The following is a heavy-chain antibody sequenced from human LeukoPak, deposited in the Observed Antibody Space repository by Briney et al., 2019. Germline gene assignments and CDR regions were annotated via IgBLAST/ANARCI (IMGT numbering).Heavy chain of an antibody. CDR3: AKDRSSSWTIDY. CDR1: GFTFSSHA. CDR2: IRSDGGCQ. D-gene: IGHD6-13*01. J-gene: IGHJ4*02. Sequence: PGGSLRLSCAASGFTFSSHAMHWVRRAPGKGPEWVAVIRSDGGCQYYADSVKGRFTISRDDSKNTLYLHMNSLRAEDTAVYYCAKDRSSSWTIDYWGQGTLVTVSS. V-gene: IGHV3-30*18.